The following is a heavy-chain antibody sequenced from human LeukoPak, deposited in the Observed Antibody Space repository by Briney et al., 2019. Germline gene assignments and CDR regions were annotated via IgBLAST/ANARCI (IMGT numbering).Heavy chain of an antibody. D-gene: IGHD1-26*01. CDR2: INHSGST. Sequence: SETLSLTCAVYGGSFSGYYWSWIRQPPGKGLEWIGQINHSGSTNYSPSLKSRVTISVDTSKNQFSLKLSSVTAADTAVYYCAREGGARVHFDYWGQGTLVTVSS. V-gene: IGHV4-34*01. CDR1: GGSFSGYY. CDR3: AREGGARVHFDY. J-gene: IGHJ4*02.